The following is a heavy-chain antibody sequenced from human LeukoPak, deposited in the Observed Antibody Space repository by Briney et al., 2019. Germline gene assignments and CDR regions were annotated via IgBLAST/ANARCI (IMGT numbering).Heavy chain of an antibody. CDR3: AKDRAAAGVDYYFDY. CDR2: ISWNSGSI. V-gene: IGHV3-9*01. CDR1: GFTFDDYA. Sequence: QPGRSLRLSCAASGFTFDDYAMHWVRQAPGKGLEWVSGISWNSGSIGYADSVKGRFTISRDNAKNSLYLQMNSLRAEDTALYYCAKDRAAAGVDYYFDYWGQGTLVTVSS. J-gene: IGHJ4*02. D-gene: IGHD6-13*01.